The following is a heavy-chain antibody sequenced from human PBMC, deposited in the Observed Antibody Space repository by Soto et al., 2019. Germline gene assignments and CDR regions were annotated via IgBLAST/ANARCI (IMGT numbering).Heavy chain of an antibody. V-gene: IGHV1-69*13. CDR1: GGTFSSYA. CDR3: AISPRSSVTTSPLYYYAYYGMDD. Sequence: GASVNVSCKASGGTFSSYAISWVRQAPGQGLEWMGGIIPIFGTANYAQKFQGRGTITADESTSTAYMELSSLRSEDTAVYYCAISPRSSVTTSPLYYYAYYGMDDCGQGPTVTVS. J-gene: IGHJ6*02. D-gene: IGHD4-4*01. CDR2: IIPIFGTA.